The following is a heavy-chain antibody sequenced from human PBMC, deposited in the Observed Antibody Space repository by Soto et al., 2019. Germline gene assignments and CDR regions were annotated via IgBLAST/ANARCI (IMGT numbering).Heavy chain of an antibody. Sequence: PXGSLGLSCAASGFTFSSYAMSWVRQAPGKGLEWVSAISGSGGSTYYADSVKGRFTISRDNSKNTLYLQMKSLRAEDTAVYYCANLGISAGYYTANFDFWGQGTLVTVSS. CDR1: GFTFSSYA. V-gene: IGHV3-23*01. J-gene: IGHJ4*02. D-gene: IGHD3-3*01. CDR2: ISGSGGST. CDR3: ANLGISAGYYTANFDF.